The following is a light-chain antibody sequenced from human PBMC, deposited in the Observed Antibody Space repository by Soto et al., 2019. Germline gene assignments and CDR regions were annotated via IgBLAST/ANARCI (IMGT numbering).Light chain of an antibody. CDR2: GAS. CDR3: QQYDNSPLT. Sequence: EIVMTQSPATLSVSPGERATLSCRASQSVDSNLAWYQQKPGQAPRLLIFGASTRATGIPARFSGSGSETDFTLTISSLQSEDFGVYFCQQYDNSPLTFGEGTKVEIK. V-gene: IGKV3D-15*01. J-gene: IGKJ4*01. CDR1: QSVDSN.